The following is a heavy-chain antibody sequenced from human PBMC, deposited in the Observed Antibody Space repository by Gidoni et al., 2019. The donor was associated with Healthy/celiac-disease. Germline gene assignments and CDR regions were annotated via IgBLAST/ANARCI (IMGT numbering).Heavy chain of an antibody. D-gene: IGHD3-22*01. V-gene: IGHV2-5*01. CDR1: GFSLSTSGLG. Sequence: QITLKESGPTLVKPTQTLTLTCTFSGFSLSTSGLGVGWIRQPPGKALEWLALIYWNDDKRYSPSLKSRLTITKDTSKNQVVLTMTNMDPVDTATYYCAHKSEYDSSGYYEGVSYFDYWGQGTLVTVSS. CDR2: IYWNDDK. J-gene: IGHJ4*02. CDR3: AHKSEYDSSGYYEGVSYFDY.